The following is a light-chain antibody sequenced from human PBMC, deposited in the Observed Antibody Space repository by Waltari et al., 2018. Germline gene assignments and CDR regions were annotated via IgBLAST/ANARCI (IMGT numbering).Light chain of an antibody. V-gene: IGLV2-14*03. Sequence: QSALTQPASVSGSPGQSITISCTGTSSDIGGYDYVSWYQQHPGKAPKSMIYDVDNRPSGVSDRFSGSKSGNTASLTISGLQAEDEADYYCSSYSRTSTYVFGTGTKVTVL. CDR3: SSYSRTSTYV. CDR2: DVD. CDR1: SSDIGGYDY. J-gene: IGLJ1*01.